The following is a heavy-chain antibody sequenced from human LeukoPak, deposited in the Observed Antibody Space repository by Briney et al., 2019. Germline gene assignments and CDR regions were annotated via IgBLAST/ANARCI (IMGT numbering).Heavy chain of an antibody. J-gene: IGHJ4*02. D-gene: IGHD6-6*01. V-gene: IGHV1-2*02. CDR2: INPNSGGT. CDR3: AREHSSSSGKVFDY. Sequence: ASVKVSCKASGYTFPAYYMHWVRQAPGQGLEWMGWINPNSGGTNYAQKFQGRVTMTRDTSISTAYMELSRLRSDDTAVYYCAREHSSSSGKVFDYWGQGTLVTVSS. CDR1: GYTFPAYY.